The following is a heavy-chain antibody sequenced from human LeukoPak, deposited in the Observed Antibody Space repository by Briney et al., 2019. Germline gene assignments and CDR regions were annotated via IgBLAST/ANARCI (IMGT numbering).Heavy chain of an antibody. CDR1: GFTVNIFG. D-gene: IGHD6-13*01. J-gene: IGHJ4*02. V-gene: IGHV3-33*06. CDR3: VKESAADATFHFDY. Sequence: GGSLRLSCAASGFTVNIFGMRWVRQVPGNGLEWVAVVSADGNTAHCADSVKGRFTISRDSTENTPYRQMNSPTSEDTAVYYCVKESAADATFHFDYWGQGPLVPVS. CDR2: VSADGNTA.